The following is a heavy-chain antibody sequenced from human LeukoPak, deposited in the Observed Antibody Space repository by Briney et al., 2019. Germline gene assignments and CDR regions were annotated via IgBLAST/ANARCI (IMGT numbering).Heavy chain of an antibody. CDR2: IFHSGST. D-gene: IGHD6-13*01. CDR1: GGSIRSNNW. J-gene: IGHJ5*02. Sequence: PSETLSLTCAVSGGSIRSNNWWTWVRQPPGKGLEWIVEIFHSGSTNYNSSLKSRVTISLDESENHFSLKLSSVTAADTAVYYCARKGSDTWYTYWFAPWGQGTLVTVSS. CDR3: ARKGSDTWYTYWFAP. V-gene: IGHV4-4*02.